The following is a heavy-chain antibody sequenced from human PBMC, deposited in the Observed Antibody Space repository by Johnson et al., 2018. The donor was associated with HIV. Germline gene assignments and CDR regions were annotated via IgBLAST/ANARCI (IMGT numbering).Heavy chain of an antibody. CDR2: IYSGGST. D-gene: IGHD3-22*01. J-gene: IGHJ3*02. Sequence: VQLVESGGGLVQPGGSLRLSCAASGFTVSSNYMSWVRQAPGKGLEWVSVIYSGGSTYYADSVKGRFTISRDNSKNTLYLQMNSLRAEDTAVYYCASVPMIVVLDGAVDIWGQGTMVTVSS. CDR3: ASVPMIVVLDGAVDI. V-gene: IGHV3-66*01. CDR1: GFTVSSNY.